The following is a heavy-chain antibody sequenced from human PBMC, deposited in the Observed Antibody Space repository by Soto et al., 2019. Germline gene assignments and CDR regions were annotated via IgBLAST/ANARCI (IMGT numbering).Heavy chain of an antibody. Sequence: QITLKESGPTLVKPTQTLTLTCTFSGFSLSTSGVGVGWIRQPPGKALEWLALIYWDDDKRYSPSLKSRLTITKDTSKNQVVLTMTNMDPVDTATYYCARTTNYCSGGSCYPIAWYFDLWGRGTLVTVSS. J-gene: IGHJ2*01. V-gene: IGHV2-5*02. CDR1: GFSLSTSGVG. CDR2: IYWDDDK. CDR3: ARTTNYCSGGSCYPIAWYFDL. D-gene: IGHD2-15*01.